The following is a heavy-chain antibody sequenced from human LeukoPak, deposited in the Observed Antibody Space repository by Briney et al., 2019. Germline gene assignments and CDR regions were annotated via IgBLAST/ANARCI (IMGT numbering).Heavy chain of an antibody. CDR3: ARLDSSSYGALGWFDP. CDR2: IHHSGST. CDR1: GGSISSGGYY. J-gene: IGHJ5*02. V-gene: IGHV4-31*11. D-gene: IGHD4-11*01. Sequence: SQTLPLTCAVSGGSISSGGYYWSWIRQHPGKGLEWIGYIHHSGSTHYNPSLKSRVTISVDVSKNQFSLKLSSVTAADTAVYYCARLDSSSYGALGWFDPWGQGSLVTVSS.